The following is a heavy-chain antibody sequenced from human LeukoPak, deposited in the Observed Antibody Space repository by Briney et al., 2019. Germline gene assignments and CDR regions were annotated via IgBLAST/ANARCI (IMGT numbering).Heavy chain of an antibody. D-gene: IGHD3-22*01. Sequence: GASVKVSCKASGGTFSSYAISWVRQAPGQGLEWMGWISAYNGNTNYAQKLQGRVTMTRNTSISTAYMELSSLRSEDTAVYYCARDRVQYYYDSSGYYPCYYYYMDVWGKGTTVTISS. J-gene: IGHJ6*03. CDR2: ISAYNGNT. V-gene: IGHV1-18*01. CDR1: GGTFSSYA. CDR3: ARDRVQYYYDSSGYYPCYYYYMDV.